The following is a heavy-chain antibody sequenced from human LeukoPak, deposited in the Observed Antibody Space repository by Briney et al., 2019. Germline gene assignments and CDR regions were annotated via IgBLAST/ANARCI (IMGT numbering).Heavy chain of an antibody. Sequence: ASVKVSCKASGGTFSSYAISWVRQAPGQGLEWMGWISPYSGNTNFAQKLQGRVTMTTDTSTSTAYMELRSLRSDDTAVYYCARENYDILTGFDYWGQGTLVTVSS. V-gene: IGHV1-18*01. CDR1: GGTFSSYA. D-gene: IGHD3-9*01. CDR2: ISPYSGNT. CDR3: ARENYDILTGFDY. J-gene: IGHJ4*02.